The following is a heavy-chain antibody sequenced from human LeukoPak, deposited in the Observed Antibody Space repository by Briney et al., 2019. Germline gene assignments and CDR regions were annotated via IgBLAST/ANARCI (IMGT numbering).Heavy chain of an antibody. CDR3: AREPPYSGWFDP. D-gene: IGHD6-13*01. V-gene: IGHV4-39*07. J-gene: IGHJ5*02. CDR2: IYYSGST. Sequence: SETLSLTCTVSGGSISSSSYYWGWIRQPPGKGLEWIGSIYYSGSTYYNPSLKSRVTISVDTSKNQFSLKLSSVTAADTAVYYCAREPPYSGWFDPWGQGTLVTVSS. CDR1: GGSISSSSYY.